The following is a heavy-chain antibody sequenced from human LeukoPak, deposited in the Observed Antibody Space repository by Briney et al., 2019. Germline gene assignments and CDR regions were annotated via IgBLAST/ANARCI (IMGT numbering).Heavy chain of an antibody. CDR1: GFTFSSYE. J-gene: IGHJ6*03. CDR2: ISSSGSTI. D-gene: IGHD6-19*01. V-gene: IGHV3-48*03. Sequence: GGSLRLSCAASGFTFSSYEMNWVRQAPGKGLEWVSYISSSGSTIYYADSVKGRFTISRDNAKNSLYLQMNSLRAEDTAVYYCARADSSGWYYYYYMDVWGKGTTVTISS. CDR3: ARADSSGWYYYYYMDV.